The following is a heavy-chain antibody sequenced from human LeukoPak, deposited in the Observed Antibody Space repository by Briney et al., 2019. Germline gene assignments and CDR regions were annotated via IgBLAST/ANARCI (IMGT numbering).Heavy chain of an antibody. J-gene: IGHJ4*02. CDR3: ARDPVGSGCLDY. CDR1: GVSISSGDYY. V-gene: IGHV4-30-4*01. Sequence: SQTLSLTCTVSGVSISSGDYYWSWIRQPPGKGLEWIGYIYYSGSTYYSPSLKSRVTISVDTSRNQFSLKLSSVTAADTAVYYCARDPVGSGCLDYWGQGTLVTVSS. CDR2: IYYSGST. D-gene: IGHD6-19*01.